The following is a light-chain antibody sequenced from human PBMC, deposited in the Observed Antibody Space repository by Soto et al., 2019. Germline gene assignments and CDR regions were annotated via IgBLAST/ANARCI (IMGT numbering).Light chain of an antibody. Sequence: PSSVSASAGDRVTITCRASQDISSWLAWYQQKPGKAPKLLIYAASSLQSGVPSRFSGSGSGTDFTLTISSLQPEDFATYYCQQANSFPITFGQGTRLEI. V-gene: IGKV1-12*01. CDR1: QDISSW. CDR3: QQANSFPIT. J-gene: IGKJ5*01. CDR2: AAS.